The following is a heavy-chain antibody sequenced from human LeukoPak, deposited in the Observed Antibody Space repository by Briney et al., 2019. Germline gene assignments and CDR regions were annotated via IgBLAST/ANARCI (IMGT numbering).Heavy chain of an antibody. Sequence: SETLSLTCAVYGGSFSGYYWSWIRQPPGKGLDWIGEINHSGSTNYNPSLKSRVTISVDTSKNQFSLKLSSVTAADTAVYYCARGPVVGTGTTRVFDYWGQGTLVTVSS. J-gene: IGHJ4*02. V-gene: IGHV4-34*01. CDR2: INHSGST. CDR3: ARGPVVGTGTTRVFDY. CDR1: GGSFSGYY. D-gene: IGHD1-7*01.